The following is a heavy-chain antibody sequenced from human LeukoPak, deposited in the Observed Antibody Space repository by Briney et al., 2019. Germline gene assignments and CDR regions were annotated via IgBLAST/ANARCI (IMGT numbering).Heavy chain of an antibody. CDR3: AREGIVATIFSWFDP. CDR2: ISYDGSNK. J-gene: IGHJ5*02. D-gene: IGHD5-12*01. Sequence: GGSLRLSCAASGFTFSSYGMHWVRQAPGKGLEWVAVISYDGSNKYYADSVKGRFTISRDNSKNTLYLQMNSLRAEDTAVYYCAREGIVATIFSWFDPWGQGTLVTVSS. V-gene: IGHV3-30*03. CDR1: GFTFSSYG.